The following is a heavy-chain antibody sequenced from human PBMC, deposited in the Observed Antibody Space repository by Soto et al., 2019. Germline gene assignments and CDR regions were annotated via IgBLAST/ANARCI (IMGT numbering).Heavy chain of an antibody. Sequence: ESLKISCKGSGYSFTSYWIGWVRQIPGKGLEWMGIIYPGDSDTRYSPSFQGQVTISADKSISTAYLQWSSLKASDTAMYYCARLMEYYDILTGYSRGDAFDIWGQGTMVTVSS. CDR1: GYSFTSYW. J-gene: IGHJ3*02. CDR3: ARLMEYYDILTGYSRGDAFDI. CDR2: IYPGDSDT. D-gene: IGHD3-9*01. V-gene: IGHV5-51*01.